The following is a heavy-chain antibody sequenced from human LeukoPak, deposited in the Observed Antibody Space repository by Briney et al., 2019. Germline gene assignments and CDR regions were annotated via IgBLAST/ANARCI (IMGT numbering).Heavy chain of an antibody. CDR1: GFTFSSYD. D-gene: IGHD5-12*01. V-gene: IGHV3-30*02. J-gene: IGHJ4*02. Sequence: GGSLRLSCAASGFTFSSYDMHWVRQAPGKGLEWVAFIRYDGSNKYYADSVKGRFTISRDNSKNTLYLQMNSLRAEDTAVYCCASSKGRGYSGYDFDSWGQGTLVTVSS. CDR3: ASSKGRGYSGYDFDS. CDR2: IRYDGSNK.